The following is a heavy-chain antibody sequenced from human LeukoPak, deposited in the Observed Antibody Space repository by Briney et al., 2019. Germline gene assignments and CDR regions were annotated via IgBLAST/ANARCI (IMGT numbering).Heavy chain of an antibody. Sequence: GASVKVSCKASGGTFSSYAISWVRQAPGQGLEWMGRIIPIFGTANYAQKFQGRVTITTDESTSKAYMELSSLRSEDTAVYYCARGAYDSSGYYPYNWFDPWGQGTLVTVSS. J-gene: IGHJ5*02. CDR1: GGTFSSYA. CDR3: ARGAYDSSGYYPYNWFDP. CDR2: IIPIFGTA. V-gene: IGHV1-69*05. D-gene: IGHD3-22*01.